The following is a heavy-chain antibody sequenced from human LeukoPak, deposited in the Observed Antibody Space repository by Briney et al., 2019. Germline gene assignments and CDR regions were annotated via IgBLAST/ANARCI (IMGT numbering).Heavy chain of an antibody. J-gene: IGHJ4*02. CDR2: INHIGGT. D-gene: IGHD1-1*01. V-gene: IGHV4-4*02. CDR1: GGSISSGSW. CDR3: ARIGNYYSDY. Sequence: SETLSLTCAVSGGSISSGSWWSWVRQPPGKGLGWIGVINHIGGTNYNPSRKSRITITVDKSKNQFSLKRSSVTAADMAVYYCARIGNYYSDYWGQGTLVTVSA.